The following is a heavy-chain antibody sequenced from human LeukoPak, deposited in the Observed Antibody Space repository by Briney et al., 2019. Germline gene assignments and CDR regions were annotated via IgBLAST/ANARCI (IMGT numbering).Heavy chain of an antibody. CDR2: IYYSGST. CDR1: GGSISTYY. J-gene: IGHJ4*02. CDR3: ARCGRYDSSGYPFDY. D-gene: IGHD3-22*01. V-gene: IGHV4-59*06. Sequence: SETLSLTCTVSGGSISTYYWSWIRQHPGKGLEWIGYIYYSGSTYYNPSLKSRVTISVDTSKNQFSLKLSSVTAADTAVYYCARCGRYDSSGYPFDYWGQGTLVTVSS.